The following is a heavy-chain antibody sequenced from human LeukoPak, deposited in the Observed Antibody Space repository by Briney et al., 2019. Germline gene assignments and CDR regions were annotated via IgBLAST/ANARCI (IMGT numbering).Heavy chain of an antibody. CDR1: GFTFSSYG. J-gene: IGHJ4*02. CDR3: ARWSMATTTDY. Sequence: GGSLRLSCAASGFTFSSYGMHWVRQAPGKGLEWVAVISYDGSNKYYAGSVKGRFTISRDNSKNTLYMQMDSLRTEDSAVYYCARWSMATTTDYWGQGTLVTVSS. CDR2: ISYDGSNK. V-gene: IGHV3-30*03. D-gene: IGHD5-24*01.